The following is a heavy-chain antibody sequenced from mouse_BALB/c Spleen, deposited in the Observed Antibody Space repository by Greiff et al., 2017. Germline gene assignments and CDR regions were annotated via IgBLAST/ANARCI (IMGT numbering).Heavy chain of an antibody. CDR3: ARNDGYRAFDY. J-gene: IGHJ2*01. Sequence: VKVVESGPGLVAPSQSLSITCTVSGFSLTSYGVHWVRQPPGKGLEWLGVIWAGGSTNYNSALMSRLSISKDNSKSQVFLKMNSLQTDDTAMYYCARNDGYRAFDYWGQGTTLTVSS. CDR1: GFSLTSYG. CDR2: IWAGGST. D-gene: IGHD2-3*01. V-gene: IGHV2-9*02.